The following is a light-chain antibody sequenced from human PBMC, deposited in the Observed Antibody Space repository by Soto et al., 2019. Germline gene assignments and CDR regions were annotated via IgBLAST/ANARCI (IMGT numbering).Light chain of an antibody. V-gene: IGLV1-44*01. CDR3: ASWNDSEGGHGV. J-gene: IGLJ3*02. CDR2: SSN. Sequence: QAVVTQPPSASGTPGQRVPISCSGSSSNIGINPVNWYQQLPGTAPKLLIFSSNQRPSGVPDRFSGSKSGASASLAISGLQSEDEADYYCASWNDSEGGHGVFGGGTKLTVL. CDR1: SSNIGINP.